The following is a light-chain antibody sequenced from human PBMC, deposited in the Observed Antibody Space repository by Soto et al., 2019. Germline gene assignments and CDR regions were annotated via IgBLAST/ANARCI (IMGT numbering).Light chain of an antibody. V-gene: IGKV3-20*01. Sequence: EIVMTQSPATLSVSPGERATLSCRASQSVSSNLAWYQQKPGQAPRLLIYGASNRATGIPDRFSGSGSGTDFTLTISRLEPEDFVVYYCQQYGYSPITFGQGTRLEIK. CDR1: QSVSSN. J-gene: IGKJ5*01. CDR2: GAS. CDR3: QQYGYSPIT.